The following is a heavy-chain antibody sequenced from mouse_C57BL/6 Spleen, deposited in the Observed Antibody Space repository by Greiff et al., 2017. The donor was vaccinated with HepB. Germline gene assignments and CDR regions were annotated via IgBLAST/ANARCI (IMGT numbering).Heavy chain of an antibody. Sequence: EVQGVESGGGLVQPKGSLKLSCAASGFSFNTYAMNWVRQAPGKGLEWVARIRSKSNNYANYYADSVKDRFTISRDESESMLYLQMNNLKTEDTAMYYCVRQYYYGSSYPSYWYFDVWGTGTTVTVSS. V-gene: IGHV10-1*01. CDR3: VRQYYYGSSYPSYWYFDV. D-gene: IGHD1-1*01. CDR1: GFSFNTYA. J-gene: IGHJ1*03. CDR2: IRSKSNNYAN.